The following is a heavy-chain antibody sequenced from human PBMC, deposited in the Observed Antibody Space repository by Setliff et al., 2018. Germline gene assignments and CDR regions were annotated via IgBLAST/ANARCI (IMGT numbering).Heavy chain of an antibody. CDR3: ERDLVKDIVVVVWYFDL. CDR2: TSSGSNSI. CDR1: GLSFSTSA. J-gene: IGHJ2*01. V-gene: IGHV3-48*01. D-gene: IGHD2-15*01. Sequence: GGSLRLSCAASGLSFSTSAMHWVRQAPGKGLEWISYTSSGSNSIYYADSVKGRFTISRDNAKNSLYLQMNSLRAEDTAVYYCERDLVKDIVVVVWYFDLWGRGTLVTVSS.